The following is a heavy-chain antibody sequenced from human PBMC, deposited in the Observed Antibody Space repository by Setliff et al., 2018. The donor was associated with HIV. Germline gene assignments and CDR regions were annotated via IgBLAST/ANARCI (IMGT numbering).Heavy chain of an antibody. D-gene: IGHD3-10*01. CDR3: ARPHPMGSGSPWDY. J-gene: IGHJ4*02. Sequence: LSLTCSVSGGSISSGGYSWSWIRQPPGKGLEWIGYIYHSGSTSYNPSLKSRVTISVDTSKNQFSLKLSSVTAADTAVYYCARPHPMGSGSPWDYWGQGTLVTVSS. CDR1: GGSISSGGYS. V-gene: IGHV4-30-2*01. CDR2: IYHSGST.